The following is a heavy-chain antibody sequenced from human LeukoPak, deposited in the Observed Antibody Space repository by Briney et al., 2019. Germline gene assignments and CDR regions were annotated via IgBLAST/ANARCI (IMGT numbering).Heavy chain of an antibody. CDR3: ARDPPRQAVAGTAVYFDY. CDR1: GYTFTGYY. D-gene: IGHD6-19*01. J-gene: IGHJ4*02. CDR2: INPNSGGT. V-gene: IGHV1-2*02. Sequence: ASVKVSCKASGYTFTGYYMHWVRQAPGQGLEWMGWINPNSGGTNYAQKFQGRVTMTRDTSISTAYMELSRLRSEDTAVYYCARDPPRQAVAGTAVYFDYWGQGTLVTVSS.